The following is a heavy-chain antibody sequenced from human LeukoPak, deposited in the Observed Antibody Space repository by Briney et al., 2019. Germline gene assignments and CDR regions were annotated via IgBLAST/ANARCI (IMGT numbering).Heavy chain of an antibody. CDR3: ARDSDVVPAYYFDY. V-gene: IGHV3-11*04. Sequence: KPGGSLRLSCAASGFTFSDYYMSWIRQAPGKGLEWVSYISSSGSTIYYADSVKGRITISRDNAKNSLYLQMNRLRAEATAVYYCARDSDVVPAYYFDYWGQGTLVTVSS. J-gene: IGHJ4*02. CDR2: ISSSGSTI. CDR1: GFTFSDYY. D-gene: IGHD2-2*01.